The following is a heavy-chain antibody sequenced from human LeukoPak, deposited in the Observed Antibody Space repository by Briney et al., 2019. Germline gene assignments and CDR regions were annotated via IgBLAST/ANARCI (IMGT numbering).Heavy chain of an antibody. J-gene: IGHJ4*02. Sequence: GGSLRLFCAASGFTVSRNYMSWVRQAPGKGLEWVSVIYSGGSTYYSDSVKGRLTISRGNTKNTLNLQMNSLRAEDTAVYYCARDQLSVGASDYWGQGTLVTVSS. CDR3: ARDQLSVGASDY. V-gene: IGHV3-66*01. CDR1: GFTVSRNY. CDR2: IYSGGST. D-gene: IGHD1-26*01.